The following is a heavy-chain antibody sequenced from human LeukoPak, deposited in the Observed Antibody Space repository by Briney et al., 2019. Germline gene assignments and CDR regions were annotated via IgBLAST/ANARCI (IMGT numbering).Heavy chain of an antibody. J-gene: IGHJ4*02. CDR2: IRYDGSNK. Sequence: GGSLRLSCAASGFTFSSYGIHWVRQAPGKGLEWVAFIRYDGSNKYYADSVRGRFTISRDNSKNTLYLQMNSLRAEDTAVYYCAEDLAVGYSYVSNLDYWGQGTLVTVSS. CDR3: AEDLAVGYSYVSNLDY. V-gene: IGHV3-30*02. D-gene: IGHD5-18*01. CDR1: GFTFSSYG.